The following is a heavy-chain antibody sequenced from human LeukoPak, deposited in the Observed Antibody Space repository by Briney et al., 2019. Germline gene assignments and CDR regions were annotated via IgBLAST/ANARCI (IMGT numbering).Heavy chain of an antibody. V-gene: IGHV1-18*01. D-gene: IGHD3-10*01. Sequence: ASVTVSCKASDHTFSNYGFTWVRQAPGQGLEWMGWISAFNGNTKYAQKFQGRVTMTTDTSTSTAYMELRSLRYDDTAVYYCARDTGVLWFGELPSNNWLDPWGQGTLLTVSS. J-gene: IGHJ5*02. CDR1: DHTFSNYG. CDR2: ISAFNGNT. CDR3: ARDTGVLWFGELPSNNWLDP.